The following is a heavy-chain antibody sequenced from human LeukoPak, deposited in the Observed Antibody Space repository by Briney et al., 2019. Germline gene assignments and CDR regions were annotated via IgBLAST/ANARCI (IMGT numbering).Heavy chain of an antibody. CDR1: GGSISSYY. D-gene: IGHD3-10*01. J-gene: IGHJ4*02. CDR3: ARDRVYYYGSGSYSTDRYYFDY. CDR2: IYTSGST. V-gene: IGHV4-4*07. Sequence: PSETLSLTCTVSGGSISSYYWSWIRQPAGKGLEWIGRIYTSGSTNYNPSLKSRVTMSVDTSKYQFSLKLSSVTAADTAVYYCARDRVYYYGSGSYSTDRYYFDYWGQGTLVTVSS.